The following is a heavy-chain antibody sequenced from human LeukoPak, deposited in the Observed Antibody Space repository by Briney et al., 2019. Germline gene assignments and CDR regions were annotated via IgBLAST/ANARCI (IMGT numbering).Heavy chain of an antibody. CDR3: VKSPSDGLDV. CDR1: GFTISIHH. J-gene: IGHJ6*02. CDR2: IFANGHVT. Sequence: GGSLRLSCSASGFTISIHHMYWVRQAPGKGLEYVSTIFANGHVTSYAASVKGRFTTSRDDSKNTVYLQMSSLRPEDTAVYYCVKSPSDGLDVWGQGATVTVSS. V-gene: IGHV3-64D*09.